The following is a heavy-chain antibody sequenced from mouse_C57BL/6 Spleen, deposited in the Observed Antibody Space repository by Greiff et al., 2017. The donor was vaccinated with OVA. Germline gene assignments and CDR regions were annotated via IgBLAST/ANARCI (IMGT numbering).Heavy chain of an antibody. Sequence: VQLQQSGAELVRPGASVKLSCTASGFNIKDYYMHWVKQRPEQGLEWIGWIDPENGDTEYASKFQGKATITANTSSNTAYLQLSSLTSEDTAVYYCTTPGGCSYYFDYWGQGTTLTVSS. CDR1: GFNIKDYY. CDR2: IDPENGDT. CDR3: TTPGGCSYYFDY. V-gene: IGHV14-4*01. J-gene: IGHJ2*01. D-gene: IGHD1-1*01.